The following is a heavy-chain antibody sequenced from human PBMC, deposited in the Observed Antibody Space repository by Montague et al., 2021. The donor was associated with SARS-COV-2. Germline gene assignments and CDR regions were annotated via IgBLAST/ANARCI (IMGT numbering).Heavy chain of an antibody. J-gene: IGHJ3*02. Sequence: SETLSLTCTVSGGSISTYYWSWIRQSPGKGLGWIGYIYYSGNPNYNPSLTSRLSMSVGTSKNQFSLELSSVTAADTAVFFCARGKGRSPDAFDIWGQGITVTVSS. CDR2: IYYSGNP. D-gene: IGHD2-15*01. V-gene: IGHV4-59*01. CDR3: ARGKGRSPDAFDI. CDR1: GGSISTYY.